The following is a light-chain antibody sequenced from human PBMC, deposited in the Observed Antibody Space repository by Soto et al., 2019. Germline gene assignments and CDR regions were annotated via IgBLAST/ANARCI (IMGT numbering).Light chain of an antibody. CDR1: QSVSSNY. Sequence: EIVLTQSPGTLSLSPGEIATLSCRASQSVSSNYLAWYQQKRGQAPRLLIYGASSRSTGIPTRFSGSGSGTDFTLTISILEPEDFAVYYCQQYDTSPRTVGQGTKVEI. J-gene: IGKJ1*01. CDR3: QQYDTSPRT. V-gene: IGKV3-20*01. CDR2: GAS.